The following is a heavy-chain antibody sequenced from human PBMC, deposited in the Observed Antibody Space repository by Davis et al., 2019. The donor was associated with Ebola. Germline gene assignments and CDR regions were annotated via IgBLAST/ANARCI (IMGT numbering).Heavy chain of an antibody. CDR1: GYTFNSYY. V-gene: IGHV1-46*02. CDR3: ATPVVSGSYYHYFDY. Sequence: ASVKVSCKASGYTFNSYYIHWVRQAPGQGLEWMGIINPSGGSTTYAQKFQGRVSITADESTGTVYMELSSLRSEDTAVYYCATPVVSGSYYHYFDYWGQGTLVTVSS. CDR2: INPSGGST. J-gene: IGHJ4*02. D-gene: IGHD1-26*01.